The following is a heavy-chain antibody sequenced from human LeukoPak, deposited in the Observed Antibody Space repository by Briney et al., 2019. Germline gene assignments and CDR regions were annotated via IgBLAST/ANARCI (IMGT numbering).Heavy chain of an antibody. CDR2: IKQDATEK. V-gene: IGHV3-7*01. D-gene: IGHD2-2*01. CDR3: ARTSSTKCYDY. Sequence: GGSLRLSCAASGFTFSSYWITWVRQVPGKGLEWVANIKQDATEKKYVDSVKGRFTIPRDNAKNSLYLQMNSLRAEDTAVYYCARTSSTKCYDYWGQGTLVTVSS. J-gene: IGHJ4*02. CDR1: GFTFSSYW.